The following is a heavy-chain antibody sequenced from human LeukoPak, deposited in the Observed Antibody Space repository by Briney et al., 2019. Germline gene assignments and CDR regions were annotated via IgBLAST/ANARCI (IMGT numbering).Heavy chain of an antibody. J-gene: IGHJ6*03. V-gene: IGHV3-11*01. Sequence: GGSLRLSCAASGFTFSDYNMRWIRQAPGKGLEWVSSISRSGSTKYYADSVKGRFTISRDNAKNSLYLQMNSLRAEDTALYYCARGLRDSYYYYMDVWGKGTTVTVSS. CDR2: ISRSGSTK. CDR3: ARGLRDSYYYYMDV. D-gene: IGHD4-17*01. CDR1: GFTFSDYN.